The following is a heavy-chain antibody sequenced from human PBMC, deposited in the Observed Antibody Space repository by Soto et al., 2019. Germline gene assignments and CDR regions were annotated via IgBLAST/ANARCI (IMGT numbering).Heavy chain of an antibody. CDR1: RGTFSSYA. V-gene: IGHV1-69*13. Sequence: SVKVSCKASRGTFSSYAISWVRQATRQGLEWMGGIIPIFGTANYAQKFQGRVTITADESTSTAYMELSSLRSEDTAVYYCARERGPETDYYYYGMDVWGQGTTVTVSS. D-gene: IGHD3-10*01. CDR3: ARERGPETDYYYYGMDV. J-gene: IGHJ6*02. CDR2: IIPIFGTA.